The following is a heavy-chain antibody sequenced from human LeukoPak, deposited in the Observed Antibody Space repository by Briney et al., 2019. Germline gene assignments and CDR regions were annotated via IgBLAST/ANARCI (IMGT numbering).Heavy chain of an antibody. V-gene: IGHV3-7*01. CDR1: GFTFSESW. CDR3: ATDRGWRTSGYYLYYFEY. D-gene: IGHD3-3*01. Sequence: TGGSLRLSCVVSGFTFSESWMSWVRQAPGKGLEWVASIKHDGSEKYYVDSVRGRFTISRDNTMNSLYLQMSSLRAEDTAVYYCATDRGWRTSGYYLYYFEYWGQGTLVTYSS. CDR2: IKHDGSEK. J-gene: IGHJ4*02.